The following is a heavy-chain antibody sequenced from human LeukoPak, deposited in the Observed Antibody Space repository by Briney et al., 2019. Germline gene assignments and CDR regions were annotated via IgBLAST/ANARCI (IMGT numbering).Heavy chain of an antibody. CDR1: GFTFDDYA. J-gene: IGHJ4*02. V-gene: IGHV3-9*01. CDR3: AKAALLWFGELSPYFDY. CDR2: ISWNSGSI. D-gene: IGHD3-10*01. Sequence: PGGSLRLSCAASGFTFDDYAMHWVRQAPGKGLEWVSGISWNSGSIGYADSVKGRFTISRDNAKNSPYLQMNSLRAEDTALYYCAKAALLWFGELSPYFDYWGQGTLVTVSS.